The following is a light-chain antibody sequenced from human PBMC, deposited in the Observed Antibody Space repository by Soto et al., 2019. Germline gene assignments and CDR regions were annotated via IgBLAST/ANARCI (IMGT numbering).Light chain of an antibody. V-gene: IGKV3D-15*01. CDR1: QSVSSN. CDR3: QQYHNWPPLT. J-gene: IGKJ5*01. Sequence: EIVMTQSPASLSVSPGERATLSCRASQSVSSNLAWYQQKPGQGPRLLVYDVSTRATGIPARFSGSGSGTEFTLTISSLESEDFAIYYCQQYHNWPPLTFGQGTRLEIK. CDR2: DVS.